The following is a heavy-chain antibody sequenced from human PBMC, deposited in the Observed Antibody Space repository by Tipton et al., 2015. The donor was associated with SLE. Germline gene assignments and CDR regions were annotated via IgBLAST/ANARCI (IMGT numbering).Heavy chain of an antibody. Sequence: SLRLSCAASGFTFSSYDMHWVRQATGKGLEWVSAIGTAGDTYYPGSVKGRFTISRENAKNSLYLQMNSLRAGDTAVYYCARRTIFGVASLYYFDYWGQGTLVTVSS. D-gene: IGHD3-3*01. CDR2: IGTAGDT. V-gene: IGHV3-13*01. CDR1: GFTFSSYD. CDR3: ARRTIFGVASLYYFDY. J-gene: IGHJ4*02.